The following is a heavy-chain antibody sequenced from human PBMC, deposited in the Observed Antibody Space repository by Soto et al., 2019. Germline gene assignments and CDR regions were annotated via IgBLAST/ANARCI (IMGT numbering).Heavy chain of an antibody. J-gene: IGHJ5*02. V-gene: IGHV3-15*01. D-gene: IGHD1-1*01. CDR3: TTNRRYDTLDP. Sequence: AGGSLRLSCAASGFTFSNAWMSWVRQAPGKGLEWVGRIKSKTEGGTTDYAAPVKGRFTISRDDSKNTLYLQMNSLKTEDTAVYYCTTNRRYDTLDPWGQGTLVTVYS. CDR2: IKSKTEGGTT. CDR1: GFTFSNAW.